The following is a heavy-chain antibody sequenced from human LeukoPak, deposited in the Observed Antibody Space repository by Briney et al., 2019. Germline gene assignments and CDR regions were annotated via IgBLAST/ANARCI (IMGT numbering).Heavy chain of an antibody. CDR2: IKQDESEK. V-gene: IGHV3-7*01. Sequence: GGSLRLSCEASGFTFRSYGISGAAQAPGKGLEGGANIKQDESEKYYVGSVRGRFTISRDNAKNSLYLQMNSLRADDTAVYYCARLSDSISCFGFDVWGHGTTVTVSS. CDR3: ARLSDSISCFGFDV. D-gene: IGHD2-2*01. CDR1: GFTFRSYG. J-gene: IGHJ3*01.